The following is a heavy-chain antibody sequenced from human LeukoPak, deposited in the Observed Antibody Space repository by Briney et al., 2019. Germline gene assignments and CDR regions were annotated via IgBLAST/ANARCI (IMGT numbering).Heavy chain of an antibody. V-gene: IGHV3-23*01. CDR3: ARWGNDYSQFDS. J-gene: IGHJ4*02. CDR1: GFTFNNYA. CDR2: VSGSGDNT. Sequence: GGSLRLSCAASGFTFNNYALTWVRQAPGKGLEWVSVVSGSGDNTNYADSVKGRFTISRDNSKNTLFLQMNSLRTEDTAVYFCARWGNDYSQFDSWGQGTLVTVS. D-gene: IGHD4-11*01.